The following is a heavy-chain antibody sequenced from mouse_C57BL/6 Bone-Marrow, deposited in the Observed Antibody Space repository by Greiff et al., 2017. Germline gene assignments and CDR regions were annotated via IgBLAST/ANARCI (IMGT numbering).Heavy chain of an antibody. Sequence: EVQLQQSGPELVKPGASVKISCKASGYSFTDYNMNWVKQSNGKSLEWIGVINPNYGTTSYNQKFKGKATLTVDQSSSTAYMQLNSLTSEDSAVYYCFYYSNYHWYFDVWGTGTTVTVSS. J-gene: IGHJ1*03. CDR2: INPNYGTT. V-gene: IGHV1-39*01. D-gene: IGHD2-5*01. CDR3: FYYSNYHWYFDV. CDR1: GYSFTDYN.